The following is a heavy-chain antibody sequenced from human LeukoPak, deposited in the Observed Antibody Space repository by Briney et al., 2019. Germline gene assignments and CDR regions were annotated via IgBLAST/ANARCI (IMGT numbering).Heavy chain of an antibody. CDR1: GGTFSSYA. J-gene: IGHJ3*02. D-gene: IGHD2-21*02. CDR3: ATRRAYCGGDCYSTSSAFDI. CDR2: IIPIFGTA. V-gene: IGHV1-69*05. Sequence: ASVKVSCKASGGTFSSYATSWVRQAPGQGLEWMGGIIPIFGTANYAQKFQGRVTITTDESTSTAYMELSSLRSEDTAVYYCATRRAYCGGDCYSTSSAFDIWGQGTMVTVSS.